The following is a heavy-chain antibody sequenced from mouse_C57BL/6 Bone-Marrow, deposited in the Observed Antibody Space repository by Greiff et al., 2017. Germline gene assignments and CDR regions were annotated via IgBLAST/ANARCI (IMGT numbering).Heavy chain of an antibody. CDR2: INPGSGGP. D-gene: IGHD2-1*01. J-gene: IGHJ3*01. Sequence: QVQLQQSGAELVRPGTSVKVSCKASGYAFTNYLIEWVKQRPGQGLEWIGVINPGSGGPNYNEKFKGKATLTADKSSSTAYLQLRSLASEDSAVYFCAREELQPVAYWGQGTLVTVSA. CDR3: AREELQPVAY. V-gene: IGHV1-54*01. CDR1: GYAFTNYL.